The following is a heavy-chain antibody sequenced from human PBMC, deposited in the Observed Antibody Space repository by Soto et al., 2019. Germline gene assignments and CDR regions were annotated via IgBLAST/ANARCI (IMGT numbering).Heavy chain of an antibody. D-gene: IGHD6-6*01. CDR3: ENSRKSYSSSERFDY. CDR2: ISYDGSNK. Sequence: GGSLRLSCAASGFTFSSYGMHWVRQAPGKGLEWVAVISYDGSNKYYADSVKGRFTISRDNSKNTLYLQMNSLRAEDTAVYYCENSRKSYSSSERFDYWGQGTQVTVSS. CDR1: GFTFSSYG. J-gene: IGHJ4*02. V-gene: IGHV3-30*18.